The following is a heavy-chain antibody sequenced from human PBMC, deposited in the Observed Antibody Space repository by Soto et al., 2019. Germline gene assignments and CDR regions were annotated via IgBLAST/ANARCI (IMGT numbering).Heavy chain of an antibody. CDR3: ARKRPYGSGSQPPKDSCDY. D-gene: IGHD3-10*01. CDR1: GYTFTSYG. V-gene: IGHV1-18*01. Sequence: QVQLVQSGAEVKKPGASVKVSCKASGYTFTSYGISWVRQAPGQGLEWMGWISAYNGNTNYAQKLQGRVTMTTDTHKSQRYMELRGLRADDTDVYYCARKRPYGSGSQPPKDSCDYWGQGTLVTVSS. CDR2: ISAYNGNT. J-gene: IGHJ4*02.